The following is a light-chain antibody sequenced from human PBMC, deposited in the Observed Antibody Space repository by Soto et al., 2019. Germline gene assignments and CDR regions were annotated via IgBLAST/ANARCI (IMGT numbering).Light chain of an antibody. CDR3: QQYGSSPWT. CDR2: GAS. V-gene: IGKV3-20*01. CDR1: QNVANY. Sequence: EIVLTQSPATLSLSPGERATLSCRASQNVANYLAWYQQKPGQAPRLLIHGASSRATGLPDRFSGSGSGADFTLTISRLEPEDSAVYYCQQYGSSPWTSGQGTKVDI. J-gene: IGKJ1*01.